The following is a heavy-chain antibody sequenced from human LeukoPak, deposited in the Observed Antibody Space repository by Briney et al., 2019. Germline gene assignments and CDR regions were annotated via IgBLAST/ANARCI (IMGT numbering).Heavy chain of an antibody. D-gene: IGHD3-3*01. CDR3: ARDPLAGYYSSTLFDY. J-gene: IGHJ4*02. Sequence: ASVKVSCKASGYTFTSYGISWVRQAPGQGLEWMRWISAYNGNTNYAQKLQGRVTMTTDTSTSTAYMELRSLRSDDTAVYYCARDPLAGYYSSTLFDYWGQGTLVTVSS. V-gene: IGHV1-18*01. CDR2: ISAYNGNT. CDR1: GYTFTSYG.